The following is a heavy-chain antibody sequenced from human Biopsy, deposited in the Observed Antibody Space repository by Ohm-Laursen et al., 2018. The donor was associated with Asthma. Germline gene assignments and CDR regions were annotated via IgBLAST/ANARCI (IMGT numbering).Heavy chain of an antibody. CDR1: GFTFSTYG. J-gene: IGHJ6*02. Sequence: SLRLSCAASGFTFSTYGMHWVRQAPGKGLEWVALIAWDGINSYYADSVKGRFTISRDNSRNTLYLQKNSLRADDTAVYYCARAGESDLVGGLDVWGQGTTVIVS. D-gene: IGHD2-21*01. CDR3: ARAGESDLVGGLDV. CDR2: IAWDGINS. V-gene: IGHV3-30*03.